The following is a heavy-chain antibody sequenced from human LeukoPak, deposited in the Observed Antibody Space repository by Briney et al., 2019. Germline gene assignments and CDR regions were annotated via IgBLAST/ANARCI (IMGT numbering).Heavy chain of an antibody. CDR2: IYHSGST. CDR1: GGSFSGYY. V-gene: IGHV4-34*01. D-gene: IGHD6-13*01. J-gene: IGHJ4*02. CDR3: ARDSILAAAGTFDY. Sequence: SETLSLTCAVYGGSFSGYYWSWLRQPPGKGLEGIGEIYHSGSTNYNPSLKSRVTISVDKSKNQFSLKLSSVTAADTAVYYCARDSILAAAGTFDYWGQGTLVTVSS.